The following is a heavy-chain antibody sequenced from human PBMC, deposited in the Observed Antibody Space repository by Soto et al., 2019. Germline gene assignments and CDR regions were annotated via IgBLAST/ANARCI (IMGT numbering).Heavy chain of an antibody. J-gene: IGHJ3*02. CDR2: ISSSSYI. V-gene: IGHV3-21*01. CDR3: ARVIAAATSDAFDI. Sequence: PGGSLRLSCAASGFTFSSYSMNWVRQAPGKGLEWVSSISSSSYIYYADSVKGRFTISRDNAKNSLYLQMNSLRAEDTAVYYCARVIAAATSDAFDIWGQGTMVTVSS. D-gene: IGHD6-13*01. CDR1: GFTFSSYS.